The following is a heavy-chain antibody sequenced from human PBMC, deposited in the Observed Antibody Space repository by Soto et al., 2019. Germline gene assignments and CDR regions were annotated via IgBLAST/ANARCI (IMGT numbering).Heavy chain of an antibody. D-gene: IGHD3-10*01. Sequence: QLQLQESGSGLVKPSQTLSLTCAVSGGSISSGGYSWSWIRQPPGKGLEWIGYIYHSGSTYYNPSLKSRVTISVDRSKNQFSLKLSSVTAADTAVYYCARGPYYYGSGSYYKGGDYYYYGMDVWGQGTTVTVSS. CDR1: GGSISSGGYS. V-gene: IGHV4-30-2*01. J-gene: IGHJ6*02. CDR2: IYHSGST. CDR3: ARGPYYYGSGSYYKGGDYYYYGMDV.